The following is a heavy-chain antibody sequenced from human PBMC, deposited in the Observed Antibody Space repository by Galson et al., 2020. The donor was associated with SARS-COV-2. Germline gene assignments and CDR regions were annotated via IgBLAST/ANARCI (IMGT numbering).Heavy chain of an antibody. D-gene: IGHD4-17*01. Sequence: SQASETLSLTCAVYGGSFSGYYWSWIRQPPGKGLEWIGEINHSGSTNYNPSLKSRVTISVDTSKNQFSLKLSSVTAADTAVYYCARWRTVTTFYYYSYGMDVWGQGTTVTVSS. CDR1: GGSFSGYY. CDR2: INHSGST. CDR3: ARWRTVTTFYYYSYGMDV. J-gene: IGHJ6*02. V-gene: IGHV4-34*01.